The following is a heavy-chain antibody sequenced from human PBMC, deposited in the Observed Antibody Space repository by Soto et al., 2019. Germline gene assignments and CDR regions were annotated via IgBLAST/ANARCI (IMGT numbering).Heavy chain of an antibody. CDR3: ARYRLRHYYFDY. J-gene: IGHJ4*02. CDR1: YGSIGGVGYC. CDR2: IYYSGST. V-gene: IGHV4-31*03. D-gene: IGHD1-26*01. Sequence: SEILCVPNSVLYGSIGGVGYCCILISQHPGKGLEWIGYIYYSGSTYYNPSLKSRVTISVDTSKNQFSLKLSSVTAADTAVYYCARYRLRHYYFDYWVQGTLVTVSS.